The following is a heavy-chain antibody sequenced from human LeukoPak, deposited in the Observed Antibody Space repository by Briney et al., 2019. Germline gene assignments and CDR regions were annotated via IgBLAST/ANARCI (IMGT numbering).Heavy chain of an antibody. CDR2: INPNSGGT. CDR3: ARDFGQRGYSSSSSFDY. CDR1: GYTFTGYY. D-gene: IGHD6-6*01. Sequence: ASVKVFCKASGYTFTGYYMHWVRQAPGQGLEWMGRINPNSGGTNYAQKFQGRVTMTRDTSISTAYMELSRLRSDDTAVYYCARDFGQRGYSSSSSFDYWGQGTLVTVSS. V-gene: IGHV1-2*06. J-gene: IGHJ4*02.